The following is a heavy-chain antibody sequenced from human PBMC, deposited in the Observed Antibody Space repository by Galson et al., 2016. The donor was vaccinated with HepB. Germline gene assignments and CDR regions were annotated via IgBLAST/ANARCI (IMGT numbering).Heavy chain of an antibody. CDR2: ISFDGNHE. J-gene: IGHJ2*01. Sequence: SLRLSCAASGFTFTNYGMHWVRQAPGKGLDWVAVISFDGNHECYADSVKGRFTISRDNSRNTLYLQLDSLRTEDTAVYFCAKAPAAAREGVYWYFDLWGRGTLVTVSS. D-gene: IGHD6-25*01. CDR3: AKAPAAAREGVYWYFDL. V-gene: IGHV3-30*18. CDR1: GFTFTNYG.